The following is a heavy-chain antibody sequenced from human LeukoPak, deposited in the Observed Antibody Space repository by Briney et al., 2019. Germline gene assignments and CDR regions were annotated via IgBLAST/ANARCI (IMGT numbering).Heavy chain of an antibody. J-gene: IGHJ4*02. D-gene: IGHD3-22*01. CDR2: ISYDGSNK. Sequence: KPGGSLRLSCAASGFTFSDYAMHWVRQAPGKGLEWVAVISYDGSNKYYADSVKGRFTISRDNSKSTLYLQMNSLRAEDTAVYYCARAPYPYYYDSSGYLRYYFDYWGQGTLVTVSS. CDR3: ARAPYPYYYDSSGYLRYYFDY. CDR1: GFTFSDYA. V-gene: IGHV3-30-3*01.